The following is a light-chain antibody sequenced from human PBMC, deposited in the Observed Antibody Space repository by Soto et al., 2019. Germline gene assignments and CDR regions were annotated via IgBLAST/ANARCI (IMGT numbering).Light chain of an antibody. CDR2: DAS. Sequence: EIVMTQSPATLSVSPGERATLSCRASQSVSSNLAWYQQKVGQAPRLLIYDASTRATGVPARSSGSGSGTEFTLTISSLQSEDFAVYYCQQYSNWPETFGQGTKVEIK. CDR3: QQYSNWPET. CDR1: QSVSSN. J-gene: IGKJ1*01. V-gene: IGKV3-15*01.